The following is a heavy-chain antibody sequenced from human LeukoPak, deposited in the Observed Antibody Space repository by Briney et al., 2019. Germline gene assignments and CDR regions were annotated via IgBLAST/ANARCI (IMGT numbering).Heavy chain of an antibody. CDR3: ARAVKILRSGYYNYYYYMDV. D-gene: IGHD3-3*01. J-gene: IGHJ6*03. CDR1: GVSIRSGDYY. V-gene: IGHV4-39*07. Sequence: SETLSLTCTVSGVSIRSGDYYWGWVRQSPGKGLEWIGSMSSGGSTFYNPSLRSRVTIPVDTSNDQFSLRMSYVTAADAAVYYCARAVKILRSGYYNYYYYMDVWGKGTTVTVSS. CDR2: MSSGGST.